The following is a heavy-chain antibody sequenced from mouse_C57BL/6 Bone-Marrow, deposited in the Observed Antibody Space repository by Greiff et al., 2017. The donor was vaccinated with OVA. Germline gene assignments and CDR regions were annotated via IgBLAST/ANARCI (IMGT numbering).Heavy chain of an antibody. CDR2: IYPGSGST. V-gene: IGHV1-55*01. CDR1: GYTFTSYW. J-gene: IGHJ3*01. CDR3: ARDGTTVVARKFAY. Sequence: QVQLKQPGAELVKPGASVKMSCKASGYTFTSYWITWVKQRPGQGLEWIGDIYPGSGSTNYNEKFKSKATLTVDTSSSTAYMQLSSLTSEDSAVYYCARDGTTVVARKFAYWGQGTLVTVSA. D-gene: IGHD1-1*01.